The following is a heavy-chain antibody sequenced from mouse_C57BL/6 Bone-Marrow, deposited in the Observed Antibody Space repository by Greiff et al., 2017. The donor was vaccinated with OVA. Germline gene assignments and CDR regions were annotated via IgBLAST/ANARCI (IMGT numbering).Heavy chain of an antibody. V-gene: IGHV1-15*01. CDR3: TRSSITTVVEEKFAY. CDR2: IDPETGGT. D-gene: IGHD1-1*01. J-gene: IGHJ3*01. CDR1: GYTFTDYE. Sequence: QVQLKESGAELVRPGASVTLSCKASGYTFTDYEMHWVKQTPVHGLEWIGAIDPETGGTAYNQKFKGKAILTADKSSSTAYMELRSLTSEDSAVYYCTRSSITTVVEEKFAYWGQGTLVTVSA.